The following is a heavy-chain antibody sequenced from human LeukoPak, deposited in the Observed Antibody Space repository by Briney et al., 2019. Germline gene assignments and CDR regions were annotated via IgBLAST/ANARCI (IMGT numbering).Heavy chain of an antibody. D-gene: IGHD3-9*01. Sequence: PGGSLRHPCAASGFTFSSYAISWVRQAPGKGLEWVSAISGSGGSTYYADSVKGRFTISRDNSKNTLYLQMNSLRAEDTAVYYCAKGYFDWLSPRSFDYWGQGTLVTVSS. CDR3: AKGYFDWLSPRSFDY. CDR1: GFTFSSYA. J-gene: IGHJ4*02. CDR2: ISGSGGST. V-gene: IGHV3-23*01.